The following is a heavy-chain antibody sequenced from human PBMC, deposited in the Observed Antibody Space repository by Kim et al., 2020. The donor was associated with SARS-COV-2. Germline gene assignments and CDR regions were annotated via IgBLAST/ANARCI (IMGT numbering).Heavy chain of an antibody. CDR1: GGSISSSSYY. CDR2: IYYSGST. J-gene: IGHJ4*02. Sequence: SETLSLTCTVSGGSISSSSYYWGWIRQPPGKGLEWIGSIYYSGSTYYNPSLKSRVTISVDTSKNQFSLKLSSVTAADTAVYYCARLLLPYYFDYWGQGTLVTVSS. V-gene: IGHV4-39*01. CDR3: ARLLLPYYFDY.